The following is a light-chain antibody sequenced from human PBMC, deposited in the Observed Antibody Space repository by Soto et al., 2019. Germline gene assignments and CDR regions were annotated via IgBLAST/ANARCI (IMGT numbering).Light chain of an antibody. CDR1: QSVSSY. V-gene: IGKV3-11*01. Sequence: EIVLKQSPATLYLSPGERATLSCRASQSVSSYLAWSQQKPGQDTRLLIYDATNRATGIPARFSGRGSGTDFTLTISSLEPEDFEVYYCHPRSNSPAITVGQGTRLEIK. J-gene: IGKJ5*01. CDR2: DAT. CDR3: HPRSNSPAIT.